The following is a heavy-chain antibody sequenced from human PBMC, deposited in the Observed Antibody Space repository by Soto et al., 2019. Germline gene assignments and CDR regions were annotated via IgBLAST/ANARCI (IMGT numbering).Heavy chain of an antibody. V-gene: IGHV4-39*01. J-gene: IGHJ5*02. CDR3: ARQYGDYVSWNWFDP. D-gene: IGHD4-17*01. Sequence: SETLSLTCTVSGGSISSSSYYWGWIRQPPGKGLEWIGSIYYSGSTYYNPSLKSRVTISVDTSKNQFSLKLSSLTAADTAVYYCARQYGDYVSWNWFDPWGQGTLVTVSS. CDR1: GGSISSSSYY. CDR2: IYYSGST.